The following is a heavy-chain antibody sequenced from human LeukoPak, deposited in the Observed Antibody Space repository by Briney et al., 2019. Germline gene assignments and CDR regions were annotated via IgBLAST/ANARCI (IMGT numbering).Heavy chain of an antibody. CDR2: ISGSGGST. V-gene: IGHV3-23*01. CDR1: GFTFSSFA. D-gene: IGHD6-13*01. Sequence: PGGSLSLSCAASGFTFSSFAMSWVRQAPGQGLEWVSAISGSGGSTYYADSVKGRFTISRDNSKNTLYLQMNSLRAEDTAVYYCAKRGPYSSSRPSNWFDPWGQGTLVTVSS. CDR3: AKRGPYSSSRPSNWFDP. J-gene: IGHJ5*02.